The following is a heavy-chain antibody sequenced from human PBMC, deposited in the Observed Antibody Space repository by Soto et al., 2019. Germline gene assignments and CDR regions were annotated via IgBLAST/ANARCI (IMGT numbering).Heavy chain of an antibody. CDR1: GYTFTSYG. CDR3: ASYHLNSYYYGMDV. Sequence: QVQLVQSGAEVKKPGASVKVSCKASGYTFTSYGISWERQAPGQGLEWMGWISAYNGNTNYAQKLQGRVTMTTDTSTSTAYMELRSLSSDDTAVYYCASYHLNSYYYGMDVWGQGTTVTVSS. CDR2: ISAYNGNT. V-gene: IGHV1-18*01. J-gene: IGHJ6*02.